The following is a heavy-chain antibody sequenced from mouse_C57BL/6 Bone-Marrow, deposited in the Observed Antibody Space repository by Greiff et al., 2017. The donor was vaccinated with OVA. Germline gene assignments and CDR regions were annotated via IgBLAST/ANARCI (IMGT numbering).Heavy chain of an antibody. CDR1: GYTFTSYW. D-gene: IGHD2-1*01. Sequence: QVQLQQSGAELAKPGASVKLSCKASGYTFTSYWMHWVKQRPGQGLEWIGYINPSSGYTKYNQKFKDKATLTADKSSSTAYMQLSSLTYEDSAVYFCASWDYGNYPGYWGQGTSVTVSS. CDR3: ASWDYGNYPGY. CDR2: INPSSGYT. J-gene: IGHJ4*01. V-gene: IGHV1-7*01.